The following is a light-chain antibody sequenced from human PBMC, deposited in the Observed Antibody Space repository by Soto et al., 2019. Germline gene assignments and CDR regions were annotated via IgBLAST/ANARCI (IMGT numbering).Light chain of an antibody. CDR2: AAS. CDR3: QQSYITPLT. V-gene: IGKV1-39*01. J-gene: IGKJ4*01. Sequence: DIQMTQSPSSLSASVGDRVTITCRASQSISSYLNWYQQKPGKAPKLLIYAASSLQSGVPSRFSGSVSGTDFTLTISSLQPEDFATYYCQQSYITPLTFGGGTKVEIK. CDR1: QSISSY.